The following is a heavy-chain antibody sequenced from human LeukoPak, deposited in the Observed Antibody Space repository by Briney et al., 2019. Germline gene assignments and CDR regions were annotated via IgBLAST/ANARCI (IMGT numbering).Heavy chain of an antibody. D-gene: IGHD1-1*01. Sequence: GGSLRLSCAASGFTFSSFGMHWLRQAPGKGLEWVAFIQYDGRNQYYADSVKGRFTISRDNSKNTLSVQMNSLRPEDTAIYYCAKDQAPRWMGDVWGKGTTVTVSS. CDR3: AKDQAPRWMGDV. CDR1: GFTFSSFG. J-gene: IGHJ6*04. V-gene: IGHV3-30*02. CDR2: IQYDGRNQ.